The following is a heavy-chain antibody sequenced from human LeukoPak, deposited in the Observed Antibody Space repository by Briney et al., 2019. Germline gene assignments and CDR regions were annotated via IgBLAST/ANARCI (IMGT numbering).Heavy chain of an antibody. Sequence: ASVKVSCKASGYTFASYDINWVRQATGQGHEWMGWMNPNSGNTGYAQKFQGRVTITRNTSISTAYMELSSLRSEDTAVYYCARVADTAMVTVDYWGQGTLVTVSS. CDR3: ARVADTAMVTVDY. V-gene: IGHV1-8*03. CDR2: MNPNSGNT. D-gene: IGHD5-18*01. CDR1: GYTFASYD. J-gene: IGHJ4*02.